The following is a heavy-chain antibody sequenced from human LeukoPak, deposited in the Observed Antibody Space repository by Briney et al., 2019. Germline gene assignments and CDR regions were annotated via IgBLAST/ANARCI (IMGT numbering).Heavy chain of an antibody. CDR1: GGSISSYY. Sequence: SETLSLTCTVSGGSISSYYWSWIRQPPGKGLEWIGYIYYSGSTNYNPSLKSRVTISVDTSKNQFSLKLSSVTAADTAVYYCAKQGSSSSSDLSRAFDYWGQGTLVTVSS. CDR3: AKQGSSSSSDLSRAFDY. J-gene: IGHJ4*02. V-gene: IGHV4-59*01. D-gene: IGHD6-6*01. CDR2: IYYSGST.